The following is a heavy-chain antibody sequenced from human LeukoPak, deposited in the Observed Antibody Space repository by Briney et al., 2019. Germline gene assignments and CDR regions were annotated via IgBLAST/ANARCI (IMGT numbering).Heavy chain of an antibody. Sequence: GGSLRLSCAASGFTFSSYAMSWVHQAPGKGLEWVSGISGSGGTTYYADSVKGRFTISRDNSKNTYLQMNSLRAEDTAAYYCAKDSRSTLPRGRLDYWGQGTLVTVSS. CDR3: AKDSRSTLPRGRLDY. CDR1: GFTFSSYA. D-gene: IGHD2-21*02. J-gene: IGHJ4*02. V-gene: IGHV3-23*01. CDR2: ISGSGGTT.